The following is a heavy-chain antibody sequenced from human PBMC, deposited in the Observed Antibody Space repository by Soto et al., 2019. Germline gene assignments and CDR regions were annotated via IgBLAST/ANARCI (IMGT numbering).Heavy chain of an antibody. J-gene: IGHJ6*02. Sequence: QVLLVQSGPEVKKPGSSVKVSCKASGGTFNNYAINWVRQAPGKGLEWMGGIIPTFGTGNHPQKFQGRVTIAADECTTTAYTDHNSLRSEDTAISDGASCEGTLVRGGRASPYEREVWGQGTTAIVTS. CDR1: GGTFNNYA. V-gene: IGHV1-69*01. CDR3: ASCEGTLVRGGRASPYEREV. D-gene: IGHD3-10*01. CDR2: IIPTFGTG.